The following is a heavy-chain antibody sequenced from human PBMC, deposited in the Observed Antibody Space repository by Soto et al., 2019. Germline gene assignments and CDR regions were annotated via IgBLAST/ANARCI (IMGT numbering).Heavy chain of an antibody. CDR1: GYSFSTHW. V-gene: IGHV5-51*01. D-gene: IGHD1-26*01. CDR2: IYPGDSDT. Sequence: PGESLKISCKGSGYSFSTHWIGWVRQMPGKGPEWMGIIYPGDSDTRYNPSFQGQVTISADKSISAAYLQWSSLKASDTAMYYCARHRDIVGATKDAFDIWGQGTMVTVS. CDR3: ARHRDIVGATKDAFDI. J-gene: IGHJ3*02.